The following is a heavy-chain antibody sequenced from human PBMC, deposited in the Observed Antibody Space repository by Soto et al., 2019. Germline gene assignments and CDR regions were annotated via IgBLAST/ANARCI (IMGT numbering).Heavy chain of an antibody. Sequence: QSGGSLRLSCAASGFTFSSYGMHWVRQAPGKGLEWVAFIWHDGGNKFYAESVKGRFTISRDNSKNTLYLQMTSLSAEDTAMYYCARDGDVNTGFGKDYWGQGTLVTV. J-gene: IGHJ4*02. D-gene: IGHD3-16*01. CDR2: IWHDGGNK. V-gene: IGHV3-33*01. CDR1: GFTFSSYG. CDR3: ARDGDVNTGFGKDY.